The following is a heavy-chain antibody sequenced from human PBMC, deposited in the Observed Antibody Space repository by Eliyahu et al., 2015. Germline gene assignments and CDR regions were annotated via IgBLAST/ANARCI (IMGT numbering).Heavy chain of an antibody. D-gene: IGHD6-6*01. J-gene: IGHJ4*02. Sequence: QVQLQQWGAGLXKPSETLSLTCAVYXGSFSGYYWSWIRQPPGKGLEWIGEINHSGSTNYNPSLKSRVTISVDTSKNQFSLKLSSVTAADTAVYYCARGLSPLGSSSAFDYWGQGTLVTVSS. CDR2: INHSGST. CDR1: XGSFSGYY. V-gene: IGHV4-34*01. CDR3: ARGLSPLGSSSAFDY.